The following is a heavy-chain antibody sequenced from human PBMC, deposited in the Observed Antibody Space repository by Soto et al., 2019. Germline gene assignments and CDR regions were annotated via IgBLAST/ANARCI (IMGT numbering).Heavy chain of an antibody. CDR2: IIPFFKAT. D-gene: IGHD3-16*01. J-gene: IGHJ6*02. CDR3: ARDVPLNYYDGTYSYYAMDV. V-gene: IGHV1-69*13. Sequence: GASVKVSCKGSGGTFSSHTISWALQAPGQGLEWMGGIIPFFKATNYAQKFQGRVTITADDSTSTAYMDLYSLRSEDTAVYYCARDVPLNYYDGTYSYYAMDVWGQGTTVTVSS. CDR1: GGTFSSHT.